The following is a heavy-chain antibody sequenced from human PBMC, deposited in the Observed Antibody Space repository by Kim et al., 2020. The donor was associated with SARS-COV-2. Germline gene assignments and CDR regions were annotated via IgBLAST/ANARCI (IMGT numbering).Heavy chain of an antibody. V-gene: IGHV1-18*01. CDR3: ARGYRRNSGSYSSFDY. Sequence: ASVKVSCKASGYTFTSYGISWVRQAPGQGLEWMGWISAYNGNTNYAQKLQGRVTMTTDTSTSTAYMEVRSLRSDDTAVYYCARGYRRNSGSYSSFDYWGQGTLVTVSS. CDR2: ISAYNGNT. D-gene: IGHD1-26*01. J-gene: IGHJ4*02. CDR1: GYTFTSYG.